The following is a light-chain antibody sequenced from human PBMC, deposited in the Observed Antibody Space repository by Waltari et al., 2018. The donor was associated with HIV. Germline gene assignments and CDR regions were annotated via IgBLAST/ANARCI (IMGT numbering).Light chain of an antibody. Sequence: QSALTQPASVSGSPGQSITIPSTGTNNDVDDYNYVSWYQHHPCKAPKVMIYEGNNRPSGVSNRFSGSKSGNTASLTISGLQAEDEADYFCTSYISSSSPVFGGWTKLTVL. CDR1: NNDVDDYNY. V-gene: IGLV2-14*01. J-gene: IGLJ3*02. CDR3: TSYISSSSPV. CDR2: EGN.